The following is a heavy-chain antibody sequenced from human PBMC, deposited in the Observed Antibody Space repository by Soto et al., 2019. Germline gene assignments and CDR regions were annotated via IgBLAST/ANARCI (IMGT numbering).Heavy chain of an antibody. V-gene: IGHV1-58*01. CDR3: ASSYYYGSGSYYPFDP. CDR1: GFTFTSSA. CDR2: IVVGSGNT. Sequence: SVKVSCTASGFTFTSSAGQWVRQARGQRLEWIGWIVVGSGNTNYAQKFQERVTITRDMSTSTAYMELRSLRSDDTAVYYCASSYYYGSGSYYPFDPWGQGTLVTSPQ. J-gene: IGHJ5*02. D-gene: IGHD3-10*01.